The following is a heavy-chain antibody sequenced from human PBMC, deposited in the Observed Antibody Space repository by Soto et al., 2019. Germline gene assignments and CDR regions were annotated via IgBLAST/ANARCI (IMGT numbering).Heavy chain of an antibody. J-gene: IGHJ4*02. CDR3: ASERSAQYFDF. CDR2: IIPTFGTP. CDR1: GGTFSSHG. D-gene: IGHD1-26*01. Sequence: QVQLVQSGTAVQRRGSSVKVSCQASGGTFSSHGMAWVRQAPGQGLEWMGGIIPTFGTPTYAPKFQGRVTITADKSTNTAYMELSSLRSEDTGVYYCASERSAQYFDFWGQGTLITVSS. V-gene: IGHV1-69*06.